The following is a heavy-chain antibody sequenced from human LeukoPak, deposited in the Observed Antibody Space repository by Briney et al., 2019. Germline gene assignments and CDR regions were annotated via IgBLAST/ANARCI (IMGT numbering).Heavy chain of an antibody. CDR3: TRHHTDGYNSWY. J-gene: IGHJ4*02. CDR2: ISSSGRTI. CDR1: GFTFSDYY. V-gene: IGHV3-11*04. Sequence: GGSLRLSCAASGFTFSDYYMSWVRQAPGKGLEWLSYISSSGRTIYYADSVKGRFTVSRDNAQNSLYLQMYSLRAEDTAVYYCTRHHTDGYNSWYWGPGALVTVSS. D-gene: IGHD5-24*01.